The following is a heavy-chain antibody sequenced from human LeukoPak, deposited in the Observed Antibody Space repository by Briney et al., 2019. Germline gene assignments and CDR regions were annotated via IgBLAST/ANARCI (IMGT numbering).Heavy chain of an antibody. CDR3: ARGVGIDVVVPHAFDI. Sequence: SETLSLTCTVSGGSISSSNYYWGWIRQPPGKGLECLGSIYYNGRTYYNPSLKSRVTISVDTSKNQFSLKLSSVTAADTAVYYCARGVGIDVVVPHAFDIWGQGTMVTVSS. CDR2: IYYNGRT. CDR1: GGSISSSNYY. V-gene: IGHV4-39*07. J-gene: IGHJ3*02. D-gene: IGHD2-2*01.